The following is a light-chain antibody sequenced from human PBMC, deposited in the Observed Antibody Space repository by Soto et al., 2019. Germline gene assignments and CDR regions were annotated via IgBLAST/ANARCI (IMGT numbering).Light chain of an antibody. J-gene: IGKJ1*01. CDR1: RSISSW. CDR3: QQYNSYSGT. Sequence: DIQMTQSPSTLSASVGDRVTITCRASRSISSWLAWYQQKPGKAPKRLIYKASSLQSGVPSRFSGSGSGTEFTLTISSLQPDDFATYYCQQYNSYSGTFGQGTKVEIK. V-gene: IGKV1-5*03. CDR2: KAS.